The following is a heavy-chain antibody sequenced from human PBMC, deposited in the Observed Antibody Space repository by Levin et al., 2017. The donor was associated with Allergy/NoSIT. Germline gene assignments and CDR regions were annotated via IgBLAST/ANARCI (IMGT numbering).Heavy chain of an antibody. D-gene: IGHD6-13*01. CDR1: GGSISSSSYY. CDR3: ARLRPLGSSTWPGAEC. Sequence: SETLSLTCTVSGGSISSSSYYWGWIRQPPGKGLEWVGTIYYTGSTYYSPSLKSRVSIFADTSKNQFSLKLSSVTAADTAVYYCARLRPLGSSTWPGAECWGQGTLVTVSS. J-gene: IGHJ4*02. V-gene: IGHV4-39*01. CDR2: IYYTGST.